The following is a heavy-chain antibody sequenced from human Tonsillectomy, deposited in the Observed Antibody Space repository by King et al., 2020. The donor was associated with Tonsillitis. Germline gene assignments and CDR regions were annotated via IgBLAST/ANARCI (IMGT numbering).Heavy chain of an antibody. J-gene: IGHJ6*02. CDR3: ARHRGFGGTDSEDSYYYYGMDV. Sequence: QLQESGPGLVKPSETLSLTCTVSGGSITSSNSYWGWIRQPPGKGLEWIGSIYYSGSTDYNPSLESRVTISVDTSKNQFSLKLSSVTAADTAIYYCARHRGFGGTDSEDSYYYYGMDVWGQGTTVTVSS. CDR2: IYYSGST. V-gene: IGHV4-39*01. CDR1: GGSITSSNSY. D-gene: IGHD1-26*01.